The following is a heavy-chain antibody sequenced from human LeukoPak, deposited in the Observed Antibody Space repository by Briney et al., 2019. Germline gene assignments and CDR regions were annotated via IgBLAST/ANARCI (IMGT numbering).Heavy chain of an antibody. CDR2: IDWDDEK. D-gene: IGHD3-22*01. Sequence: KESGPALVKPTQTLTLTCSFSGFSLSTSGMRVSWIWQPPGKALEWLARIDWDDEKFYSTSLRTRLTISKDTSKNQVVLIMTNMDPVDTATYYCARGQSGYLFDYWGQGTLVTVSS. CDR3: ARGQSGYLFDY. V-gene: IGHV2-70*04. J-gene: IGHJ4*02. CDR1: GFSLSTSGMR.